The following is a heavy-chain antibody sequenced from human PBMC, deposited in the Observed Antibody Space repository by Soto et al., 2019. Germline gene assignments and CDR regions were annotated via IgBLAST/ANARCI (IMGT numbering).Heavy chain of an antibody. J-gene: IGHJ4*01. CDR1: GDIVSSNSAG. Sequence: SQNLSLTCAITGDIVSSNSAGWSWVRQSTSRGLEWLGRTYYRSKWYYEYAVSVRGRITIDPDTSKNQYSLQLNSVTPEDTAVYFCARGEQYSGRIFDYWGQGPLVTVSS. CDR3: ARGEQYSGRIFDY. D-gene: IGHD1-26*01. CDR2: TYYRSKWYY. V-gene: IGHV6-1*01.